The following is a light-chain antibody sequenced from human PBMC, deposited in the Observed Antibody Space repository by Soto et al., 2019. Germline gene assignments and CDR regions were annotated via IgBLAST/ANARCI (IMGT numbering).Light chain of an antibody. Sequence: QPVLTQPPSASGTPGQRVTISCSGSSSNIGSNTVNWYQQLPGTAPKLLISSNDQRPSGVPDRFSGSKSGTSASLAISGLQSDDESDDYCAAWDDSLHAVVFGGGTKLTVL. CDR2: SND. J-gene: IGLJ2*01. CDR1: SSNIGSNT. V-gene: IGLV1-44*01. CDR3: AAWDDSLHAVV.